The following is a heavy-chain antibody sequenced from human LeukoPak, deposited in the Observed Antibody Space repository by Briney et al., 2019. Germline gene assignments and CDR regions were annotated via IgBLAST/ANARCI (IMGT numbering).Heavy chain of an antibody. V-gene: IGHV7-4-1*02. CDR3: ARVDLRSSWSHYFDY. CDR2: INTNTGNP. Sequence: RASVKVSCKASGYTFTSYAMNWVRQAPGQGLEWMGWINTNTGNPTYAQGFTGRFVFSLDTSVSTAYLQISSLKAEDTAVYYCARVDLRSSWSHYFDYWGQGTLVTVSS. D-gene: IGHD6-13*01. J-gene: IGHJ4*02. CDR1: GYTFTSYA.